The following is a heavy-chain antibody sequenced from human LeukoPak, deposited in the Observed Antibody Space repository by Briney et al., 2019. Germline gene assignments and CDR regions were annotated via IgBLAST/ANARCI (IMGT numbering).Heavy chain of an antibody. CDR3: ATGIAAAGTWRGRYYFDY. D-gene: IGHD6-13*01. Sequence: SETLSLTCTVSGGSISSSSYYWGWIRQPPGKGLEWIGSIYYSGSTYYNPSLKSRVTISVDTSKNQFSLKLSSVTAADTAVYYCATGIAAAGTWRGRYYFDYWGQGTLVTVSS. CDR2: IYYSGST. CDR1: GGSISSSSYY. V-gene: IGHV4-39*07. J-gene: IGHJ4*02.